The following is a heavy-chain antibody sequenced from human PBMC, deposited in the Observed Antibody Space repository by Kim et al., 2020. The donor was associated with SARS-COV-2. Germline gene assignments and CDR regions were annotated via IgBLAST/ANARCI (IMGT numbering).Heavy chain of an antibody. V-gene: IGHV3-9*01. CDR2: ISWNSGSI. Sequence: GGSLRLSCAASGFTFGDYAMHWVRQAPGKGLEWVSGISWNSGSIGYADSVKGRFTISRDNAKNSLYLQMNSLRAEDTALYYCAAGIAAAGTVDYWGQGTLVTVSS. CDR1: GFTFGDYA. D-gene: IGHD6-13*01. J-gene: IGHJ4*02. CDR3: AAGIAAAGTVDY.